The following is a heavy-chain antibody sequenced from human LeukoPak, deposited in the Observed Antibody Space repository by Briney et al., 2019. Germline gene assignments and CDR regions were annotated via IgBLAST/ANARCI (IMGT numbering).Heavy chain of an antibody. CDR3: ARGGYCSSTSCYGYYYYMDV. CDR1: GYTFTSYD. CDR2: MNPNSGNT. J-gene: IGHJ6*03. D-gene: IGHD2-2*01. Sequence: ASVKVSCKASGYTFTSYDINWVRQATGQGREWMGWMNPNSGNTGYAQKFQGRVTMTRNTSISTAYMELSSLRSEDTAVYYSARGGYCSSTSCYGYYYYMDVWGKGTTVTISS. V-gene: IGHV1-8*01.